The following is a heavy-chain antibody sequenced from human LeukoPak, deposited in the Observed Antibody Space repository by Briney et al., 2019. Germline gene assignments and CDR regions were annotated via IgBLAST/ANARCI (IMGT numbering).Heavy chain of an antibody. CDR1: GYTFTSYY. J-gene: IGHJ3*02. D-gene: IGHD1-26*01. CDR2: INPNSGGT. Sequence: ASVKVSCKASGYTFTSYYMHWVRQAPGQGLEWMGWINPNSGGTNYAQKFQGRVTMTRDTSISTAYMELSRLRSDDTAVYYCARDSSGSYYSDAFDIWGQGTMVTVSS. CDR3: ARDSSGSYYSDAFDI. V-gene: IGHV1-2*02.